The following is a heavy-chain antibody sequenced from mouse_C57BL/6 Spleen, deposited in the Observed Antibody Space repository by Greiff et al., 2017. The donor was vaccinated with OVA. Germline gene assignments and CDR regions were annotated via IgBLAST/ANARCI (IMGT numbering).Heavy chain of an antibody. CDR1: GYTFTDYY. CDR2: IYPGSGNT. Sequence: QVQLQQSGAELVRPGASVKLSCKASGYTFTDYYINWVKQRPGQGLEWIARIYPGSGNTYYNEKFKGKATLTAEKSSSTAYMQLSSLTSEDSAVYFCAREGSSGPWFAYWGQGTLVTVSA. D-gene: IGHD3-2*02. V-gene: IGHV1-76*01. CDR3: AREGSSGPWFAY. J-gene: IGHJ3*01.